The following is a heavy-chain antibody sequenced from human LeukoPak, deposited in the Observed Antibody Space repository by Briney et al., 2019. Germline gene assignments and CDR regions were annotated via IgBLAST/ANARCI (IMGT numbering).Heavy chain of an antibody. D-gene: IGHD6-13*01. Sequence: PGGSLRLSCAASGFTFSSYWMSWARQAPGKGLEWVANIKQDGSEKYYVDSVKGRFTISRDNAKNSLYLQMNSLRAEDTAVYYCARVRDSSSWLFYYFDYWGQGTLVTVSS. J-gene: IGHJ4*02. CDR2: IKQDGSEK. CDR1: GFTFSSYW. V-gene: IGHV3-7*01. CDR3: ARVRDSSSWLFYYFDY.